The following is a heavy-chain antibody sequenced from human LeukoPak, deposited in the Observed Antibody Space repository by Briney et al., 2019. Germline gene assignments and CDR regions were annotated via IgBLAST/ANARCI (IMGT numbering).Heavy chain of an antibody. J-gene: IGHJ4*02. V-gene: IGHV3-30*03. CDR1: GFTFSGYG. D-gene: IGHD6-19*01. CDR2: ISYDGNNK. Sequence: PGGSLRLSCAASGFTFSGYGMHWVRQAPGKGLEWVAVISYDGNNKYYADSVKGRFTISRDTSKNTLYLQMNSLRAEDTAVYYCARGRAAVAGTGSYYFDYWGQGTLVTVSS. CDR3: ARGRAAVAGTGSYYFDY.